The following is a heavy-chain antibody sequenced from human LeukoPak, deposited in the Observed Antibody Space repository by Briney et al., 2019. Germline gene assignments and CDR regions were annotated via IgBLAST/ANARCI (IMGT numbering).Heavy chain of an antibody. D-gene: IGHD3-22*01. CDR1: GFSVRTTF. Sequence: GGSLRLSCAASGFSVRTTFMSWVRQAPDKGLEWVSVLYTGGGTDHADSVKGRFTISRDTSKNTLSLQMNDLRVDDTAIYYCTRSGYRHPYHFDSWGQGTLVAVSS. CDR3: TRSGYRHPYHFDS. J-gene: IGHJ4*02. CDR2: LYTGGGT. V-gene: IGHV3-53*01.